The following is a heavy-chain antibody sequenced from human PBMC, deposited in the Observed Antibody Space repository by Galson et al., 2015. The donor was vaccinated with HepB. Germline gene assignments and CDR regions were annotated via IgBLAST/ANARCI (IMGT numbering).Heavy chain of an antibody. V-gene: IGHV3-64D*06. Sequence: SLRLSCAASGFTFSSYAMHWVRQAPGKGLEYVSAISSNGGSTYYADSVKGRFTISRDNSKNTLYLQMSSLRAEDTAVYYCVKDIGWLQLRVVFDYWGQGTLVTVSS. CDR1: GFTFSSYA. J-gene: IGHJ4*02. D-gene: IGHD5-24*01. CDR2: ISSNGGST. CDR3: VKDIGWLQLRVVFDY.